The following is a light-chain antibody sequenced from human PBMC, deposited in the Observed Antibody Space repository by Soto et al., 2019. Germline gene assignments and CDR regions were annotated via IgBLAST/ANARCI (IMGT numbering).Light chain of an antibody. CDR3: QQTSSFPLT. Sequence: IQMTQSTFSVSASVGDRVTITCRASQGISSWLAWYQQKPGKSPTLLIYKASNLQTGVPSRFSGSGSGTDFTLTISSLQPEDFATYYCQQTSSFPLTFGGGTKVDIK. CDR2: KAS. CDR1: QGISSW. V-gene: IGKV1-12*01. J-gene: IGKJ4*01.